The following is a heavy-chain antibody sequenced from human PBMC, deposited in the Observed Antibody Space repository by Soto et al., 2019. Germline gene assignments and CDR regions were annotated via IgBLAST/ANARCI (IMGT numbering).Heavy chain of an antibody. D-gene: IGHD5-12*01. CDR1: GGSISSSRYY. J-gene: IGHJ4*02. CDR3: ARLDGYDHYFAY. Sequence: PSETLSLTCTVSGGSISSSRYYWGWIRQPPGKGLEGIGSIYYSGSTYYNPSLKSRVTISVDTSKNQFSLRLSSVTAADTAVYFCARLDGYDHYFAYWAQGALVPVSS. V-gene: IGHV4-39*07. CDR2: IYYSGST.